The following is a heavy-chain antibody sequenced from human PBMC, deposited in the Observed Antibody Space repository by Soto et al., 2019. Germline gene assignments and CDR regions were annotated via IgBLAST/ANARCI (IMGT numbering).Heavy chain of an antibody. D-gene: IGHD2-2*01. CDR2: ISYDGNNK. CDR1: TFTLSTYG. V-gene: IGHV3-30*03. CDR3: ARVAEYQVLSRDYFYGMDV. J-gene: IGHJ6*02. Sequence: QVQLVESGGGVVQPGRSLRLSCAASTFTLSTYGMHWVRQAPGKGLEWVAVISYDGNNKYYADSVKGRFTISRDNSRNTLSLQMNSMTTEDTAVYYCARVAEYQVLSRDYFYGMDVCGQGIMVTVAS.